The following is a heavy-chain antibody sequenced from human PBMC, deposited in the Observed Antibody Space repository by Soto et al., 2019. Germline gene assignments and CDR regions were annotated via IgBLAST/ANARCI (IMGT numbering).Heavy chain of an antibody. V-gene: IGHV1-2*04. D-gene: IGHD6-6*01. J-gene: IGHJ6*03. CDR2: INPNSGGT. CDR3: AREGSISSSSTYYYYVDV. Sequence: ASVKVSCKASGYTFTGYYMHWVRQAPGQGLEWMGWINPNSGGTNYAQKFQGWVTMTRDPSISTAYMELSRLRSDDTAVYYCAREGSISSSSTYYYYVDVWGKGTTVTVSS. CDR1: GYTFTGYY.